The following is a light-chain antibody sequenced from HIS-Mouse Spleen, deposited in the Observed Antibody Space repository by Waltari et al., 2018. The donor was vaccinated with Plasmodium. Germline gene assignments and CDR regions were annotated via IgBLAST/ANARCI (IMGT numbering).Light chain of an antibody. CDR2: GKN. V-gene: IGLV3-19*01. Sequence: SSELTQDPAVSVALGQTVRITCQGDSLRSYYASWYQQKPGQAPVLVIYGKNNRPSGIPDRCSGSSSGNTASLTITGAQAEDEADYYGNSRDSSGNHLVFGGGTKLTVL. CDR1: SLRSYY. J-gene: IGLJ2*01. CDR3: NSRDSSGNHLV.